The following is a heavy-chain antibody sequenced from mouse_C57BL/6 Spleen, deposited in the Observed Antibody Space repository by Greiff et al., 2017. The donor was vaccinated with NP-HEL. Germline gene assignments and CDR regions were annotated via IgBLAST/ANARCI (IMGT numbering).Heavy chain of an antibody. CDR1: GFTFSDYG. D-gene: IGHD1-1*01. J-gene: IGHJ3*01. CDR3: AGTTGFAY. Sequence: VQLKESGGGLVKPGGSLKLSCAASGFTFSDYGMHWVRQAPEKGLEWVAYISSGSSTIYYADTVKGRFTISRDNAKNTLFLQMTSLRSEDTAMYYCAGTTGFAYWGQGTLVTVSA. V-gene: IGHV5-17*01. CDR2: ISSGSSTI.